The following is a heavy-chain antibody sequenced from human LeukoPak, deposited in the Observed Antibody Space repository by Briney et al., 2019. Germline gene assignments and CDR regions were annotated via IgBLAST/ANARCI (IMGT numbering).Heavy chain of an antibody. V-gene: IGHV3-64*01. CDR3: ARDISSDQILYDY. D-gene: IGHD3-3*01. Sequence: GWSLRLSCAAAGFTFSNYAMYWVRKAPGKGLEYVASIAGNGGGIYYANSVKGRFTISRDNSKNTLHLQMGSLRADDMAVYFCARDISSDQILYDYWGQGTLVTASS. CDR2: IAGNGGGI. CDR1: GFTFSNYA. J-gene: IGHJ4*02.